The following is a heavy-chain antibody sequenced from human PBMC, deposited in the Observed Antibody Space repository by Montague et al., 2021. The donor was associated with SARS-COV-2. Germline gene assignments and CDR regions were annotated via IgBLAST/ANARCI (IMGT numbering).Heavy chain of an antibody. CDR1: GGSFSRCDYH. CDR2: LYYTGTA. V-gene: IGHV4-39*01. Sequence: SETLSLTCTVSGGSFSRCDYHWGWIRQSQGKGLEWIVSLYYTGTAYYNPSLKSRVAISVDTTRNQFSLRLSSVTAADTAVYYCVRTVDSRSAGIFQHWGQGTLVTVSS. J-gene: IGHJ1*01. CDR3: VRTVDSRSAGIFQH. D-gene: IGHD5-12*01.